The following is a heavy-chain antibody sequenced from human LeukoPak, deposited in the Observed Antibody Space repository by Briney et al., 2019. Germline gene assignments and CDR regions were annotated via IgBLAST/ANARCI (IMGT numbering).Heavy chain of an antibody. CDR1: GFTFSSYS. V-gene: IGHV3-21*01. D-gene: IGHD3-22*01. J-gene: IGHJ3*02. CDR2: ISSSSSYI. CDR3: ASGKYYYDSSGYYYVGDDAFDI. Sequence: GGSLRLSCAASGFTFSSYSMNWVRQAPGKGLEWVSSISSSSSYIYYADSVKGRFTISRDNAKNSLYLQMNSLRAEDTAVYYCASGKYYYDSSGYYYVGDDAFDIWGQGTMVTVSS.